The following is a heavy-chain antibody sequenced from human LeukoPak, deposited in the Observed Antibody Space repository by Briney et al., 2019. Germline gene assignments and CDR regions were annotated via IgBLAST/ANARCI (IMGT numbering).Heavy chain of an antibody. CDR3: ARRSLSGWYNDY. D-gene: IGHD6-19*01. CDR1: GGSITSNNYY. V-gene: IGHV4-39*01. Sequence: PSETLSLTCTVSGGSITSNNYYWGWIRQPPRKGLEWIGTIHYSGSTYYNPSLKSRVTISVDTSKNQFSLNLSSVTAADTAVYYCARRSLSGWYNDYWGQGTLVTVSS. CDR2: IHYSGST. J-gene: IGHJ4*02.